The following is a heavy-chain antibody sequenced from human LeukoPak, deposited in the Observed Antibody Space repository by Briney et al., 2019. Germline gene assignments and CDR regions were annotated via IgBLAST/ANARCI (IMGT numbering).Heavy chain of an antibody. CDR1: GFTFSSYA. Sequence: PGGSLRLSCAASGFTFSSYAMSWVRQAPGKGLEWVSSISSSSLSYIYYADSVKGRFTIFRDNAKNSLYLQMNSLRAEDTAVYYCARGARKGDDYGGFFDYWGQGTLVTVSS. V-gene: IGHV3-21*01. D-gene: IGHD4-23*01. CDR2: ISSSSLSYI. CDR3: ARGARKGDDYGGFFDY. J-gene: IGHJ4*02.